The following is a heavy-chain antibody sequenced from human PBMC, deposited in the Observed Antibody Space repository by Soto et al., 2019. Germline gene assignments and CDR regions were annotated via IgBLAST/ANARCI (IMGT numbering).Heavy chain of an antibody. V-gene: IGHV4-30-4*01. Sequence: SETLSLTCTVSGGSISSGDYYWSWIRQPPGKGLEWIGYIYYNGSTYYNPSLKSRVTISVDTSKNQFSLKLSSVTAADTAVYYCARDIITPNTYYDFWSGSHRRWFDPWGQGTLVTVSS. J-gene: IGHJ5*02. CDR1: GGSISSGDYY. CDR2: IYYNGST. D-gene: IGHD3-3*01. CDR3: ARDIITPNTYYDFWSGSHRRWFDP.